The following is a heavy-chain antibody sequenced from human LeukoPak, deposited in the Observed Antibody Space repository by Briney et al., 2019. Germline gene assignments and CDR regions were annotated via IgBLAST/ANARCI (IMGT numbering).Heavy chain of an antibody. CDR3: ARAGDYYSSGSYLGY. V-gene: IGHV4-59*01. CDR2: IYYRGSA. CDR1: GDSISSYY. J-gene: IGHJ4*02. Sequence: PSETLSLTCTVSGDSISSYYWSWIRQPAGKGLEWIGYIYYRGSANYNPSLKSRLTISVDTSKNQLSLKLTSVTAADTAMYYCARAGDYYSSGSYLGYWGQGTLVAVSS. D-gene: IGHD3-10*01.